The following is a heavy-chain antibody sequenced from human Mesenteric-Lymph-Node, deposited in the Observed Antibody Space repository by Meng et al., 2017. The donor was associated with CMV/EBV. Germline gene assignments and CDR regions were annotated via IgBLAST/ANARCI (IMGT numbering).Heavy chain of an antibody. D-gene: IGHD3-16*01. CDR1: GGSISSGGYY. J-gene: IGHJ5*02. CDR2: IYYSGST. V-gene: IGHV4-31*02. CDR3: ARGGSGSSPFLDP. Sequence: SGGSISSGGYYWSWIRQHPGKGLEWIGYIYYSGSTYYNPSLKSRVTISVDTSKNQFSLKLSSVTAADTAVYYCARGGSGSSPFLDPWGQGTLVTVSS.